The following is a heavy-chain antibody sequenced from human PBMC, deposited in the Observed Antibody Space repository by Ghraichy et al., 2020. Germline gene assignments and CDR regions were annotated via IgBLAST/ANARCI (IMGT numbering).Heavy chain of an antibody. V-gene: IGHV3-21*01. CDR2: ISSSGSFT. CDR3: ARGYYYGSATILFDS. D-gene: IGHD3-10*01. Sequence: GGSLRLSCAASRLTVTNYTMSWVRQAPGKGLEWVSSISSSGSFTHYADSMKGRFTISRDNAKNSLYLQMSSLRAEDTALYYCARGYYYGSATILFDSWRQGPVVTVSS. CDR1: RLTVTNYT. J-gene: IGHJ4*02.